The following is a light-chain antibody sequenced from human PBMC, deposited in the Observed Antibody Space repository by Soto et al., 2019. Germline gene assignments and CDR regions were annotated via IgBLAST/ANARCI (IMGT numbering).Light chain of an antibody. CDR2: DAS. Sequence: EIVLTQSPATLSLSPGERATLSCRASQSLNIYLAWYQQKPGQSPRLLIYDASDMATGVPSRFSGSGSGTDFTLTISSLEPEDFAVYYCQQRFRWPLTFGGGTKVEIK. V-gene: IGKV3-11*01. J-gene: IGKJ4*01. CDR3: QQRFRWPLT. CDR1: QSLNIY.